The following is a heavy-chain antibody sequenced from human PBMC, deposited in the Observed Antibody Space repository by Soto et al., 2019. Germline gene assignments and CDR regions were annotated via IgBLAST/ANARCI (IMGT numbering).Heavy chain of an antibody. V-gene: IGHV1-69*19. Sequence: QVQLVQSGAEMKKPGSSVKVSCQSSGGTFNTYAMNWVRQAPGQGPEWMGDISPMFGAANYAPKFQGRVTITADESTGTSYMQWSSLTSEDTALYFCAREGQVHTPAFVYWGQGTLVTVSS. J-gene: IGHJ4*02. CDR3: AREGQVHTPAFVY. D-gene: IGHD3-10*01. CDR2: ISPMFGAA. CDR1: GGTFNTYA.